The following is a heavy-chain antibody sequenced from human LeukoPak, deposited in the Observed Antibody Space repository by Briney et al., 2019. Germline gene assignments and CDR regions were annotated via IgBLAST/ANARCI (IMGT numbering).Heavy chain of an antibody. Sequence: GRSLRLSCAASGFTFSSYGMHWVRQAPGKGLEWVAVIWYDGSNKYYADSVKGRFTISRDNSKNTLYLQMNSLRAEDTAVYYCARGSGYSGYDAADYWGQGTLVTVSS. CDR3: ARGSGYSGYDAADY. D-gene: IGHD5-12*01. CDR1: GFTFSSYG. J-gene: IGHJ4*02. V-gene: IGHV3-33*01. CDR2: IWYDGSNK.